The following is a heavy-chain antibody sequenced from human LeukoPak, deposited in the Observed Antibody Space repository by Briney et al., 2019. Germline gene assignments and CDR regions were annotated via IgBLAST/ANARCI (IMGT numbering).Heavy chain of an antibody. CDR2: MNPKSNNR. Sequence: GASVKVSCKASGYTFTNYDVNWVRQATGQGLEWMGWMNPKSNNRGYAQKFQGRVTITTNTSISTAYMELSSLRSEDTAVYYCARGMGDPTRQEDIWGQGTMVTVSS. J-gene: IGHJ3*02. CDR3: ARGMGDPTRQEDI. V-gene: IGHV1-8*03. CDR1: GYTFTNYD. D-gene: IGHD3-10*01.